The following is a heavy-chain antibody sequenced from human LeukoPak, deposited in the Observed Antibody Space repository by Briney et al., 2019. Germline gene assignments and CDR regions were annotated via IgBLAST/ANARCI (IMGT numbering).Heavy chain of an antibody. D-gene: IGHD2-15*01. Sequence: ASVKVSCKASGYTFTSYDINWVRQATGQGLEWMGWMNPNSGNTGYAQKFQGRVTMTRNTSISTAYMELSSLRSEDTAVYYCARDRGWPHYFDYWGQGTLVTVSS. CDR3: ARDRGWPHYFDY. CDR1: GYTFTSYD. J-gene: IGHJ4*02. V-gene: IGHV1-8*01. CDR2: MNPNSGNT.